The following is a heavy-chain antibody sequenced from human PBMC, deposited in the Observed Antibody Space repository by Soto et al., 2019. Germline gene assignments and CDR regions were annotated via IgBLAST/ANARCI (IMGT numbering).Heavy chain of an antibody. Sequence: PSATLSPTCAHSGVTISTSVWWSGVRQPPGKGLEWIGEIYPGRNTNYNPSLKSRAIISLDKSKNQFSLNLTSVTAADTPIYYCARKFGGLRSSFDPWGQGTLVTVS. J-gene: IGHJ5*02. CDR1: GVTISTSVW. CDR2: IYPGRNT. D-gene: IGHD2-15*01. V-gene: IGHV4-4*02. CDR3: ARKFGGLRSSFDP.